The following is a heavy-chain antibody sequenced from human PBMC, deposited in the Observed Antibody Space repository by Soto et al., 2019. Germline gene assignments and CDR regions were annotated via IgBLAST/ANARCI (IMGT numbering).Heavy chain of an antibody. CDR1: GYTFTSYD. CDR3: ATALRLAARHLPPYYYYMDV. D-gene: IGHD6-6*01. J-gene: IGHJ6*03. V-gene: IGHV1-8*01. Sequence: QVPLVQSGAEVKKPGASVKVSCKASGYTFTSYDINWVRQATGQGLEWMGWMNPNSGNTGYAQKFQGRVTMTRNTSISTAYMELSSLRSEDTAVHYCATALRLAARHLPPYYYYMDVWGKGTTVTVSS. CDR2: MNPNSGNT.